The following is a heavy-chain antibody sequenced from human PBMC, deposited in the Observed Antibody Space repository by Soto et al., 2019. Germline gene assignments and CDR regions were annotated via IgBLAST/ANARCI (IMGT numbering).Heavy chain of an antibody. Sequence: EVQLVESGGGLVQPGGSLRLSCAASGFTFSSYWMHWVRQAPGKGLVWVSSISTDASSTSYADPVKGRFTISRDNAKNTMYLQMNSVRAEDTAGYDCARLPNKSAQNWGQGTLVIVSP. CDR2: ISTDASST. J-gene: IGHJ1*01. V-gene: IGHV3-74*01. CDR3: ARLPNKSAQN. CDR1: GFTFSSYW.